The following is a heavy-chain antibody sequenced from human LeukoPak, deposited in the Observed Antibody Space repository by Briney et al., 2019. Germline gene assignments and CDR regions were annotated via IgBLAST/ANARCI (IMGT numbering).Heavy chain of an antibody. V-gene: IGHV4-30-4*01. CDR1: GGSISSYY. CDR3: ARALGYFDY. D-gene: IGHD7-27*01. Sequence: SETLSLTCTVSGGSISSYYWSWIRQPPGKGLEWIGYIYYSGSTYYNPSLKSRVTISVDTSKNQFSLKLSSVTAADTAVYYCARALGYFDYWGQGTLVTVSS. J-gene: IGHJ4*02. CDR2: IYYSGST.